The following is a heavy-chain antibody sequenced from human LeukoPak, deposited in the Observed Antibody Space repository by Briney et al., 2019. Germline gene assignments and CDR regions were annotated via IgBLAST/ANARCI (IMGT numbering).Heavy chain of an antibody. CDR1: RGSITNSSCY. J-gene: IGHJ4*02. V-gene: IGHV4-39*01. D-gene: IGHD2-2*01. Sequence: SETLSLTCAVFRGSITNSSCYWGWIRQPPGKGLEWIGGIYYTGTTYYSPSLNSRITISMNTSKNQFSLRLASVTAADTALYYCARRAVVPAAVSYFDNWGQGTLVTVSS. CDR2: IYYTGTT. CDR3: ARRAVVPAAVSYFDN.